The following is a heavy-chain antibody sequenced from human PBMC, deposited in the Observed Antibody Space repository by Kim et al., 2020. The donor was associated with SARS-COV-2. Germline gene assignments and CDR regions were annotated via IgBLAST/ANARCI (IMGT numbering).Heavy chain of an antibody. CDR2: IYYSGST. D-gene: IGHD4-17*01. V-gene: IGHV4-59*01. Sequence: SETLSLTCTVSGGSISSYYWSWIRQPPGKGLEWIGYIYYSGSTNYNPSLKSRVTISVDTSKNQFSLKLSSVTAADTAVYYCARSDYGASWYFDLWGRGTL. CDR1: GGSISSYY. J-gene: IGHJ2*01. CDR3: ARSDYGASWYFDL.